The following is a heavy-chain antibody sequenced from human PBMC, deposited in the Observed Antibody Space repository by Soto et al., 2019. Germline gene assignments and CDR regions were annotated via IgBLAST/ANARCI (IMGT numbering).Heavy chain of an antibody. Sequence: QITLKESGPTQVKPTQTLTLTCSFSGFSLNTDGEGVGWVRQPPGEALEWLALLYWDDDERYSPSLKTRLTITKDPSKIQVVLIMTNLDPVDTATYYCAHSPNLITEDAQVGDFDYWGQGTLVTVSS. CDR1: GFSLNTDGEG. CDR2: LYWDDDE. J-gene: IGHJ4*02. CDR3: AHSPNLITEDAQVGDFDY. V-gene: IGHV2-5*02. D-gene: IGHD3-10*01.